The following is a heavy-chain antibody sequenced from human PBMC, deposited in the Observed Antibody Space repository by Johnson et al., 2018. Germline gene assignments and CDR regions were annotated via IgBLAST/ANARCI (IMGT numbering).Heavy chain of an antibody. CDR3: AKEEMYYFDSNGYREYFQH. Sequence: VQLVEAGGGLVQPGGSMRLACATSGFTFSSYAMNWVRQAPGKGLEWVSALSGSGGSTDYADSVRGQFTISRDNSKNTLYLQMNSLRAEDTAIYYCAKEEMYYFDSNGYREYFQHWGQGTLVTVSS. D-gene: IGHD3-22*01. V-gene: IGHV3-23*04. CDR2: LSGSGGST. J-gene: IGHJ1*01. CDR1: GFTFSSYA.